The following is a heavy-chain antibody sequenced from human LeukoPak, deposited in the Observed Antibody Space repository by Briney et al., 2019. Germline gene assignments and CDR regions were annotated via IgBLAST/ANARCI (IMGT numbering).Heavy chain of an antibody. CDR1: GFTVSSNY. V-gene: IGHV3-66*01. D-gene: IGHD3-3*01. CDR3: ARFPHKDTDPGITIFGVVYFDY. Sequence: GGSLRLSCAASGFTVSSNYMSWVRQAPGKGLEWVSVIYSGGSTYYADSVKGRFTISRDNSKNTLYLQMNSLRAEDTAVYYCARFPHKDTDPGITIFGVVYFDYWGQGTLVTVSS. J-gene: IGHJ4*02. CDR2: IYSGGST.